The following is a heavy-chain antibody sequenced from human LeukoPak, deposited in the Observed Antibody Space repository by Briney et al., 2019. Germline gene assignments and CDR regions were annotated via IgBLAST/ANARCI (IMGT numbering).Heavy chain of an antibody. CDR3: AKDRRLPWDYFDS. D-gene: IGHD5-12*01. J-gene: IGHJ4*02. CDR1: GVTLSSYA. Sequence: PGGSLRLSCAASGVTLSSYAMSWFRQAPGKGLEWVSAIDGSGGSTYYADSVKGRFTISRDNSKNTLYLQMNSMRAEDTAIYYCAKDRRLPWDYFDSWGQGTLVTVSS. V-gene: IGHV3-23*01. CDR2: IDGSGGST.